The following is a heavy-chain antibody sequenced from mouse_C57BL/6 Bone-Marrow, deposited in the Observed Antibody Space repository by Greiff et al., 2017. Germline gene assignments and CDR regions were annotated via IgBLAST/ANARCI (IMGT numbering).Heavy chain of an antibody. D-gene: IGHD2-2*01. CDR3: AIWLKGFDY. J-gene: IGHJ2*01. Sequence: QVQLQQSEPELVKPGASVKISCNASGYAFSSSWMNWVKQRPGKGLEWIGRIYPGDGDTNYNGKFKGKATLTADKSSSTAYMQLSSLTSEDSAVYCCAIWLKGFDYWGQGTTLTVSS. CDR1: GYAFSSSW. V-gene: IGHV1-82*01. CDR2: IYPGDGDT.